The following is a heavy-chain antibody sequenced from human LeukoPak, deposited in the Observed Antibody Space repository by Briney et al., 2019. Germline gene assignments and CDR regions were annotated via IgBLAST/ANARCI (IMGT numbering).Heavy chain of an antibody. D-gene: IGHD3-9*01. CDR3: ARDSSLTGDYYYYGMDV. Sequence: ASVKVSCKASGGTFSSYAISWVRQAPGQGREWMGRIIPILGIANYAQKFQGRVTITADKSTSTAYMELSSLRSEDTAVYYCARDSSLTGDYYYYGMDVRGQGTTVTVSS. CDR2: IIPILGIA. CDR1: GGTFSSYA. J-gene: IGHJ6*02. V-gene: IGHV1-69*04.